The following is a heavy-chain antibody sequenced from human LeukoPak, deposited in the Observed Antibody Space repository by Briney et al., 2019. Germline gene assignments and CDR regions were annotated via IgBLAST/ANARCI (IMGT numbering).Heavy chain of an antibody. CDR3: ARVTGVRNLYYDSRRGWFDP. Sequence: ASVRVSCKASGYTFTGYYMHWVRQAPGQGLEWMGWINPNSGGTNYAQKFQGRVTMTRDTSISTAYMELSRLRSDDTAVYYCARVTGVRNLYYDSRRGWFDPWGQGTLVTVSS. CDR1: GYTFTGYY. V-gene: IGHV1-2*02. D-gene: IGHD3-22*01. J-gene: IGHJ5*02. CDR2: INPNSGGT.